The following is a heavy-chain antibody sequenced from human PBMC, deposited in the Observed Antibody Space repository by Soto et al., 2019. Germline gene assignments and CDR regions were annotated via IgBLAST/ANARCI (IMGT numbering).Heavy chain of an antibody. CDR1: GGTFSSYA. V-gene: IGHV1-69*13. J-gene: IGHJ6*02. CDR2: IIPIFGTA. Sequence: GASVKVSCKASGGTFSSYAISWVRQAPGQGLEWMGGIIPIFGTANYAQKFQGRVTITADESTSTAYMELSSLRSEDTAVYYCARGDPDYSNYGHYYYGMDVWGQGTTVTVSS. D-gene: IGHD4-4*01. CDR3: ARGDPDYSNYGHYYYGMDV.